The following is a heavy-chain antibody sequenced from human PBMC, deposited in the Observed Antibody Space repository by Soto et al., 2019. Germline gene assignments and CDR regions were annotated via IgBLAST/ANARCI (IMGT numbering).Heavy chain of an antibody. V-gene: IGHV3-64D*08. Sequence: PGGSLRLSCSASGFPFTSLSMHWVRQAPGKGLEYVSSISHNGASTYYADSVKGRFIISRDNSKNSLFLQMSSLRTEDTAVYYCVKDRAIDYWGQGTLVTVSS. CDR1: GFPFTSLS. CDR2: ISHNGAST. CDR3: VKDRAIDY. J-gene: IGHJ4*01. D-gene: IGHD3-10*01.